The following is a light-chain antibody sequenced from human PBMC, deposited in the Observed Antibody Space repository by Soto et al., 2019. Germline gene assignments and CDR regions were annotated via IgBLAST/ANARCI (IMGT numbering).Light chain of an antibody. V-gene: IGKV3-15*01. J-gene: IGKJ3*01. CDR2: RAS. CDR1: QSISDN. Sequence: EIVMTQSPGTLSVSPGERATLSCRASQSISDNLAWYQQKPGQAPRLLIYRASTRATDIPARFSGSGSETEFTHTISSLQSEDFALYYCQQYNNWPSFTFGPGTKVEIK. CDR3: QQYNNWPSFT.